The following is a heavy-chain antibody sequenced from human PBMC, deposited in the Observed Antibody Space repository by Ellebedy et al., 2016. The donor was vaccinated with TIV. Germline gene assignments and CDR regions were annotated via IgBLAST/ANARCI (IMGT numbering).Heavy chain of an antibody. CDR1: GYNFTNYW. CDR3: ARPSAGAFDY. V-gene: IGHV5-51*01. J-gene: IGHJ4*02. D-gene: IGHD3-10*01. CDR2: IYPGDSHT. Sequence: KVSCKASGYNFTNYWIGWVRQMPGKSLEWMGFIYPGDSHTTYSQSFRGQVIISADQSVTTAFLHWSSRQASDTAVYYCARPSAGAFDYWGQGTLVTVSS.